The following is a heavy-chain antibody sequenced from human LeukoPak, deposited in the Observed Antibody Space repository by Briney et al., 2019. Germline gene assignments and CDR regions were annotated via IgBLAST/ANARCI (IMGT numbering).Heavy chain of an antibody. V-gene: IGHV6-1*01. CDR1: GDSVSSNSAA. J-gene: IGHJ4*02. CDR3: ARDPGVVGTVVTPGYFDY. CDR2: TYYRSKWYN. Sequence: SQTLSLTCAISGDSVSSNSAAWNWIRQSPSRGLEWLGRTYYRSKWYNDYAVSVKSRITINPDTSKNQFSLQLNSVTPEDTAVYYCARDPGVVGTVVTPGYFDYWGQGTLVTVSS. D-gene: IGHD4-23*01.